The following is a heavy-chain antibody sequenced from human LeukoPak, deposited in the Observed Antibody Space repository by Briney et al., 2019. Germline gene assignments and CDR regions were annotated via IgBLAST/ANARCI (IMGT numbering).Heavy chain of an antibody. D-gene: IGHD3-10*01. CDR2: IYYSGST. CDR3: ARLVWFEDRYFDY. J-gene: IGHJ4*02. Sequence: SETLSLTCTVSSGSISSSSFYWGWIRQPPGKGLEWIGNIYYSGSTYYNPSLKSRVTISVDTSKNQFSLKLSSVTAADTAMYYCARLVWFEDRYFDYWGQGTLVTVPS. CDR1: SGSISSSSFY. V-gene: IGHV4-39*01.